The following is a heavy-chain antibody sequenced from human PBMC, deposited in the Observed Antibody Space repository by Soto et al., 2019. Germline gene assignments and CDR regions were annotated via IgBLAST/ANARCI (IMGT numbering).Heavy chain of an antibody. D-gene: IGHD6-25*01. J-gene: IGHJ5*02. V-gene: IGHV4-39*07. Sequence: SETLSLTCTVSGGSITSSEYYWAWIRQPPGKGLQFVGTIYYSGSSYSNPSLKSRLSMSVDTSKNQFSLTMKSVTAADTAFYYCGSVRPSGYVLSWGQGTLVTVPQ. CDR2: IYYSGSS. CDR1: GGSITSSEYY. CDR3: GSVRPSGYVLS.